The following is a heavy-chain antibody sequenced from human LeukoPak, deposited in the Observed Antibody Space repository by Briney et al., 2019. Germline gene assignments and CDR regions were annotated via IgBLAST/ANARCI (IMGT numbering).Heavy chain of an antibody. CDR2: IYSGGST. V-gene: IGHV3-53*01. CDR1: GFTVSSNY. J-gene: IGHJ4*02. D-gene: IGHD5-18*01. CDR3: ARDLGYTYGSDY. Sequence: GGSLRLSCAASGFTVSSNYMSWVRQAPGKGLEWVSVIYSGGSTYYADSVKGRFTISRDNPKNTLYLQMNSLRAEDTAVYYCARDLGYTYGSDYWGQGTLVTVSS.